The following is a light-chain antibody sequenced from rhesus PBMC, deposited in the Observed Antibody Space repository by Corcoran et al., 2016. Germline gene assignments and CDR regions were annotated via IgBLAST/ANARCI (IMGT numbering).Light chain of an antibody. CDR2: DVS. V-gene: IGLV2S9*01. Sequence: QSALTQPPSVSRSLGQSVTISCTGTSSDIGGYNDVSWYQQHPGTAPRLLIYDVSKRPSGVSDRFSGSKSGNTASLTISGLQGEDEADYYCCSYGSVTTFIFGGGTRLTVL. CDR3: CSYGSVTTFI. CDR1: SSDIGGYND. J-gene: IGLJ1*01.